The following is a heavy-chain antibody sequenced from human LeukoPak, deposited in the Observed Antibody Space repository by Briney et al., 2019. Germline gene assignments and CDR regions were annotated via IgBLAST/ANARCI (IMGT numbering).Heavy chain of an antibody. Sequence: GRSLRLSCAASGFTFRDHYMTWIRQAPGKGLEWVGSISTSGSTIYYADSVKGRFTVSRDNAKNSLNLQMNSLRAEDTAVYYCARDGYNWAYWGQGTLVTVSS. CDR3: ARDGYNWAY. CDR1: GFTFRDHY. V-gene: IGHV3-11*01. D-gene: IGHD5-24*01. J-gene: IGHJ4*02. CDR2: ISTSGSTI.